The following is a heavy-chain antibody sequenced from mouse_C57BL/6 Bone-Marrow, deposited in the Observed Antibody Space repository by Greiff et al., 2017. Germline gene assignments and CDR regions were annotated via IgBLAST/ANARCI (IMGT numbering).Heavy chain of an antibody. J-gene: IGHJ4*01. CDR2: ISGGGGNT. D-gene: IGHD1-1*01. CDR1: GFTFSSYT. Sequence: DVHLVESGGGLVKPGGSLKLSCAASGFTFSSYTMSWVRQTPEKRLEWVATISGGGGNTYYPDSVKGRFTISRDNAKNTLYLQMSSLRSEDTALYYCARHEYYYGSSYAMDYWGQGTSVTVSS. CDR3: ARHEYYYGSSYAMDY. V-gene: IGHV5-9*01.